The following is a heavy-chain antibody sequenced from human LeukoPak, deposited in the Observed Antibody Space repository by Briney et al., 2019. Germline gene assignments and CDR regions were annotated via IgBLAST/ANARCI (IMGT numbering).Heavy chain of an antibody. CDR3: AREGFNPPYGDYP. CDR1: GGSFSGYY. Sequence: PSETLSLTCAVYGGSFSGYYWSWIRQPPGKRLEWIGEINHSGSTNYNPSLKSRVTISVDTSKNQFSLKLSSVTAADTAVYYCAREGFNPPYGDYPWGQGTLVTVSS. D-gene: IGHD4-17*01. J-gene: IGHJ5*02. CDR2: INHSGST. V-gene: IGHV4-34*01.